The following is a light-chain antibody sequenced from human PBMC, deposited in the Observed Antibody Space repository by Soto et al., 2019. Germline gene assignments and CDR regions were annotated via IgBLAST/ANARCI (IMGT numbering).Light chain of an antibody. CDR2: EVS. J-gene: IGLJ1*01. CDR3: TSYTGSNTLEV. CDR1: SSDVGEENY. Sequence: QSALTQPPSASGSPGQSVTITCSGTSSDVGEENYVSWYQQHPGKVPKLILYEVSKRPSGVPDRFSGSRSGNTASLTVSGLQAEDEADYFCTSYTGSNTLEVFGPGTKLTVL. V-gene: IGLV2-8*01.